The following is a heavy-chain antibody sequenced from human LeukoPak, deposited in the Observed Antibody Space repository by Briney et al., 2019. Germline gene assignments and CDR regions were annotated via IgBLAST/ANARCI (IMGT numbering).Heavy chain of an antibody. CDR3: ARTVSVYYDSSGVAGAY. Sequence: SETPSLNCTVSGDSISSFYWSWIRQPPGKGLEWIGYVYYSDNTKYNPSLKSRVTISVDTSKNQFSLRLNSVTAADTAVYYCARTVSVYYDSSGVAGAYWGQGTLVTVSS. J-gene: IGHJ4*02. CDR1: GDSISSFY. V-gene: IGHV4-59*08. CDR2: VYYSDNT. D-gene: IGHD3-22*01.